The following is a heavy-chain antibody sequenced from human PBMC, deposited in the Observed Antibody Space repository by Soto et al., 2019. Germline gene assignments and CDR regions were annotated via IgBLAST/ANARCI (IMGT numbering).Heavy chain of an antibody. CDR1: GYSISSGYY. V-gene: IGHV4-38-2*01. CDR3: ARSNYYDSSGYYLAYWYFDL. CDR2: IYHSVST. Sequence: PSETLSLTCAVSGYSISSGYYWGWIRQPPGKGLEWIGSIYHSVSTYYNPSLKSRVTISVDTSKNQFSLKLSSVTAADTAVYYCARSNYYDSSGYYLAYWYFDLWGRGTMVTVYS. D-gene: IGHD3-22*01. J-gene: IGHJ2*01.